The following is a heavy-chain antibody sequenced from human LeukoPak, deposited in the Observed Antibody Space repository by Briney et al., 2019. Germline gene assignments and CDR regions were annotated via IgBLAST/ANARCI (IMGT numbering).Heavy chain of an antibody. Sequence: GGSLRLSCAAPGFTFSSYWMSWVRQAPGKGLEWVANIKQDGSEKYYVDSVKGRFTISRDNAKNSLFLQMNSLRAEDTAVYYCARVDCSSTSCHDFYYYGMDVWGQGTTVTVSS. J-gene: IGHJ6*02. V-gene: IGHV3-7*01. CDR1: GFTFSSYW. D-gene: IGHD2-2*01. CDR3: ARVDCSSTSCHDFYYYGMDV. CDR2: IKQDGSEK.